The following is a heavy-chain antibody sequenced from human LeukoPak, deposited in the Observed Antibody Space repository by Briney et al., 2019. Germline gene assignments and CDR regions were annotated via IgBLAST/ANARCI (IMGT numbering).Heavy chain of an antibody. CDR2: ISAYNGDT. J-gene: IGHJ5*02. Sequence: ASVKVSCKASGYTFTSYGVSRVRQAPGQGLEWMGWISAYNGDTNYAQKFQGRVTMTTDTSTSTAYMELRTLTSDDTAVYYCARSRMVATPGFWFDPWGQGTLVTVSS. D-gene: IGHD5-12*01. V-gene: IGHV1-18*01. CDR3: ARSRMVATPGFWFDP. CDR1: GYTFTSYG.